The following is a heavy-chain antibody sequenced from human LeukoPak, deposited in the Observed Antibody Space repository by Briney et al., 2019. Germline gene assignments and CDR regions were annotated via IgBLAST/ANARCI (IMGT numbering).Heavy chain of an antibody. Sequence: GGSLRLSCAASGFSFSDAWMSWVRQIPGKGLEWVGRIESKTDGGTTDYAAPVKGRFIISRDDSKHTLYLQMKSLKTEDTAIYYCTTDYVWGSYEVYWGQGTLVTVSS. CDR1: GFSFSDAW. CDR3: TTDYVWGSYEVY. D-gene: IGHD3-16*01. CDR2: IESKTDGGTT. V-gene: IGHV3-15*04. J-gene: IGHJ4*02.